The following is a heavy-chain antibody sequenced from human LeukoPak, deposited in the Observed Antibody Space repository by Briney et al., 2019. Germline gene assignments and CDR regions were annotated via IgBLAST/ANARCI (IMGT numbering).Heavy chain of an antibody. D-gene: IGHD2-15*01. Sequence: PGGSLRLSPAASGFTFSSYSINCVRQAPGKGLEWVSSISSSSSYIYYADSVKGRLTISRDNAKNSLYLQMNSLRAEDTAVYYCARDYIWDVVMIAAANSFDYWGQGTLVTVSS. CDR1: GFTFSSYS. CDR3: ARDYIWDVVMIAAANSFDY. V-gene: IGHV3-21*01. CDR2: ISSSSSYI. J-gene: IGHJ4*02.